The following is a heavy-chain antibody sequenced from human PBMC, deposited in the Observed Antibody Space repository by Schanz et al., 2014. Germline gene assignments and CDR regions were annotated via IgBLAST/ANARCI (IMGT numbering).Heavy chain of an antibody. D-gene: IGHD6-13*01. Sequence: QVQLVQSGAEMKKPGASVKVSCKASGYTFVSYSMHWVRQAPGQGLEWMGIINPSGGGTSYALRFQDRVTMTRDTSTSTVYMELSSLRSEDTAVYYCARDGVDAAAGGNYWGQGTLVTVSS. J-gene: IGHJ4*02. CDR2: INPSGGGT. CDR3: ARDGVDAAAGGNY. V-gene: IGHV1-46*03. CDR1: GYTFVSYS.